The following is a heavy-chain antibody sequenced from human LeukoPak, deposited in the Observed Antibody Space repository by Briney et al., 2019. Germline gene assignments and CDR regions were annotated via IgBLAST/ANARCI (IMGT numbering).Heavy chain of an antibody. CDR3: ARAGTTVTGGDAFDI. Sequence: ASVKVSCKASGYTFIRFGISWVRQAPGQGLEWMGWINPSSGNTNYAQKSQDRLTMSTDTSTGIAYMHLRSLRSDDTAVYYCARAGTTVTGGDAFDIWGQGTMVTVSS. CDR1: GYTFIRFG. V-gene: IGHV1-18*01. CDR2: INPSSGNT. D-gene: IGHD1-1*01. J-gene: IGHJ3*02.